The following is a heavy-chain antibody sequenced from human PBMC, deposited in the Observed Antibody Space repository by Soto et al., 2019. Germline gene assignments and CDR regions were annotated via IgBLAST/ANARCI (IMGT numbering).Heavy chain of an antibody. J-gene: IGHJ4*02. Sequence: GASVKVSCKVSGYTLTELSMHWVRQAPGKGLEWMGGFDPEDSETIYAQKFQGRVTMTEDTSTDTAYMELSSLRSEDTAVYYCATDPTKSIGYSSGWLDYWGQGTLVTVSS. D-gene: IGHD6-19*01. CDR2: FDPEDSET. V-gene: IGHV1-24*01. CDR3: ATDPTKSIGYSSGWLDY. CDR1: GYTLTELS.